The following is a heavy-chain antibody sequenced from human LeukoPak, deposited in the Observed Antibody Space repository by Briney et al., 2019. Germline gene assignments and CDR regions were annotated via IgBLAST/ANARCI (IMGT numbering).Heavy chain of an antibody. CDR3: ARAKTLEPTPSNAFDI. J-gene: IGHJ3*02. Sequence: ASVKVSCKASGYTFTSYGYNWVRQAPGQGLEWMGWISAYNGNTNYAQKLQGRVIMTTVTSTSTVYMELRSLTSDDTAVYYCARAKTLEPTPSNAFDIWGQGTMVTVSS. D-gene: IGHD1-1*01. V-gene: IGHV1-18*01. CDR1: GYTFTSYG. CDR2: ISAYNGNT.